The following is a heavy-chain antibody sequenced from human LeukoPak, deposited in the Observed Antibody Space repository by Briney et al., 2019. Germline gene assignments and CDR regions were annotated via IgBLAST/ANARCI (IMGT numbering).Heavy chain of an antibody. CDR1: GGSISSSSYY. D-gene: IGHD5-12*01. CDR3: ARVAGYSGYDPVQNYYYYYMDV. Sequence: PSETLSLTCTVSGGSISSSSYYWGWIRQPPGKGLEWIGSIYYSGSTYYNPSLKSRVTISVDTSKNQFALKLSSVTAADTAVYYCARVAGYSGYDPVQNYYYYYMDVWGKGTTVTVSS. V-gene: IGHV4-39*01. CDR2: IYYSGST. J-gene: IGHJ6*03.